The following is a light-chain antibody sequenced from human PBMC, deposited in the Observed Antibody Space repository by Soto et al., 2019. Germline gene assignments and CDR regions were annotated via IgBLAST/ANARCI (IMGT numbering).Light chain of an antibody. J-gene: IGKJ2*01. CDR1: QSVSSNH. CDR2: GAS. V-gene: IGKV3-20*01. Sequence: EIVLTQSPGSLSLSPRERATLSCRASQSVSSNHLAWYQQKPGQAPRLLIYGASRRAAGIPDRVSGSGSGTDFTLTISRLEPEDFAVYYCQQYGGSTYTFGQGTKVEIK. CDR3: QQYGGSTYT.